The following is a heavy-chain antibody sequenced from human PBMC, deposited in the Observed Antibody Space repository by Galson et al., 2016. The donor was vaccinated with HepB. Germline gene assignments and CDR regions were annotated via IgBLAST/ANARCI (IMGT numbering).Heavy chain of an antibody. D-gene: IGHD6-19*01. CDR3: AKDGHILVAGYFDF. J-gene: IGHJ4*02. Sequence: SLRLSCAASGFTFGDYTMHWVRQVSGKGLEWVSSISWDAGTTFYADSVKGRFTISRDNSKTSLSLQMNSPRTEDTALYYCAKDGHILVAGYFDFWGQGTLVTVSS. CDR2: ISWDAGTT. V-gene: IGHV3-43*01. CDR1: GFTFGDYT.